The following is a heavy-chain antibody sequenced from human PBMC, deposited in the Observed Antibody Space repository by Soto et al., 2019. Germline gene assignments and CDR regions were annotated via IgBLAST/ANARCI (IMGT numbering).Heavy chain of an antibody. CDR1: GFTFSSYG. CDR2: IWYDGSNK. CDR3: ARDRGYSGYCVYY. Sequence: QVQLVESGGGVVQPGRSLRLSCAASGFTFSSYGMHWVRQAPGKGLEWVAVIWYDGSNKYYADSVKGRFTISRDNSKNTLYLQMNSLRAEDTAVYYCARDRGYSGYCVYYWCQGTLVTVSS. J-gene: IGHJ4*02. D-gene: IGHD5-12*01. V-gene: IGHV3-33*01.